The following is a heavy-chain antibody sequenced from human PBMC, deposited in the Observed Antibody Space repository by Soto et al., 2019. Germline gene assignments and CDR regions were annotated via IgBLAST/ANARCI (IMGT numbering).Heavy chain of an antibody. D-gene: IGHD3-10*01. CDR1: GYSINSDYY. CDR2: VDHSGRT. J-gene: IGHJ4*02. CDR3: AKKGYYPSGKINLFDS. V-gene: IGHV4-38-2*01. Sequence: NPSETLSLTCAVSGYSINSDYYWGWIRQPPGKGLEWIGSVDHSGRTYYSPSLRSRLTIFIDTSKNQFSLRLTSVTAADTAMYFCAKKGYYPSGKINLFDSWGSGTLVTVSS.